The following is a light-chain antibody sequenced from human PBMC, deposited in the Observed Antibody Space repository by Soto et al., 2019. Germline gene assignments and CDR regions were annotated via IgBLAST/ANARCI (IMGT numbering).Light chain of an antibody. Sequence: QSALTQPASVSGSPGQSITISCTGTSSDIGNYDLVSWYQQYPGKAPKLMIYEGSRRPSGVSYRFSASKSGNTASLTISGLQAEDEADYYCSSYAGNMIDVFGTGTKVTVL. J-gene: IGLJ1*01. CDR1: SSDIGNYDL. CDR3: SSYAGNMIDV. CDR2: EGS. V-gene: IGLV2-23*01.